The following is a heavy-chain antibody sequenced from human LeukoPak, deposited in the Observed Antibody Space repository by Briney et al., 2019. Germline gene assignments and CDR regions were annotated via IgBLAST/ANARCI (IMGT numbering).Heavy chain of an antibody. CDR2: ISYDGNDK. J-gene: IGHJ6*02. CDR1: GFTFSNYG. V-gene: IGHV3-30*18. D-gene: IGHD6-6*01. CDR3: AKGDGSSPYYGMDV. Sequence: GGSLRLSCAASGFTFSNYGMHWVRQAPGKGLEWVAVISYDGNDKFYADSVTGRFTISRDNSKNTLYMQMNSLRVEDTAMYYCAKGDGSSPYYGMDVWGQGTTVTVSS.